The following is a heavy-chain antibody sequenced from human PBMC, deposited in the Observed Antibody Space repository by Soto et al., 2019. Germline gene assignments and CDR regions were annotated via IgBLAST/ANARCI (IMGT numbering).Heavy chain of an antibody. CDR1: GFTFSTYT. CDR2: ISSSGSTI. J-gene: IGHJ4*02. V-gene: IGHV3-48*04. Sequence: GGSLRLSCAASGFTFSTYTMRWVRQAPGKGLEWVSYISSSGSTIYYADSVKGRFTISRDNAKNSLYLQMNSLRAEDTAVYYCARGRGYSYGLHYWGQGTLVTVSS. D-gene: IGHD5-18*01. CDR3: ARGRGYSYGLHY.